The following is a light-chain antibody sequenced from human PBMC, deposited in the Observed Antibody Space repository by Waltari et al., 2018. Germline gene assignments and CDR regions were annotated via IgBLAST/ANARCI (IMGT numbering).Light chain of an antibody. CDR3: QTWGTGTWV. V-gene: IGLV4-69*01. CDR2: DNSDGSH. CDR1: SGHRNYA. Sequence: QVVLTQSTSASASLGASVKRTCTLSSGHRNYAVAWHQQQPEKGPRYLMKDNSDGSHNKGDGIPDRFSGSSSVAERYLSISSLQSEDEANYYCQTWGTGTWVFGGGTKVTVL. J-gene: IGLJ3*02.